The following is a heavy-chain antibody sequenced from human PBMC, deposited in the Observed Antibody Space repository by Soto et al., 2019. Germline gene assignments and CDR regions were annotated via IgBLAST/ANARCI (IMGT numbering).Heavy chain of an antibody. CDR1: GGSFSGYY. V-gene: IGHV4-34*01. J-gene: IGHJ1*01. CDR2: INHSGST. D-gene: IGHD6-13*01. CDR3: ARHHAAGNFQH. Sequence: QVQLQQWGAGLLKPSETLSLTCAVYGGSFSGYYWSWIRQPPGKGLEWIGEINHSGSTNYNPSLKSRVTISVDTSKNQFARKLSSVTAADTAVYYCARHHAAGNFQHWGQGTLVTVSS.